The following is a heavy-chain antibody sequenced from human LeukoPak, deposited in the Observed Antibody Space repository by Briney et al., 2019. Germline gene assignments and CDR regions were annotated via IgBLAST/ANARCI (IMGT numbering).Heavy chain of an antibody. V-gene: IGHV3-30-3*01. Sequence: GGSLRLSCAASGFTFSSYAMHWVRQAPGKGLEWVAVISYDGSNKYYADSVKGRFTISRDNSKNTLYLQMNSLRAEDTAVYYCAREGVRDRSSWPDYYYYGVDVWGQGTTVTVSS. D-gene: IGHD6-13*01. CDR1: GFTFSSYA. J-gene: IGHJ6*02. CDR2: ISYDGSNK. CDR3: AREGVRDRSSWPDYYYYGVDV.